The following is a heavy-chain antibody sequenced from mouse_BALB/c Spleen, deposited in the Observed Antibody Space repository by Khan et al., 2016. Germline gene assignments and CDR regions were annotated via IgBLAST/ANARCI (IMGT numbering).Heavy chain of an antibody. CDR3: AWSYDGYYVGLYNAMDY. CDR2: INTYTGEP. D-gene: IGHD2-3*01. V-gene: IGHV9-3-1*01. Sequence: QIQLVQSGPELKKPGETVKISCKASEYTFTNYGMNWVKQAPGKGLKWMGWINTYTGEPTYADDFKGRFAFSLETSASTAYLQINNLKNEDTATYCWAWSYDGYYVGLYNAMDYWGQGTSVTVSS. CDR1: EYTFTNYG. J-gene: IGHJ4*01.